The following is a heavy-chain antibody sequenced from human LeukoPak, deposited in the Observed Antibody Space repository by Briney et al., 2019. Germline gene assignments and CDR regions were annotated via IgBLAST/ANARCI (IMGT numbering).Heavy chain of an antibody. CDR2: VYYSGST. CDR3: ARGGGSGRGNWFDP. D-gene: IGHD3-10*01. V-gene: IGHV4-59*01. Sequence: SETLSLTCKVSGGSISPYYWSWIRQPPGKGLEWIGYVYYSGSTNYNPSLKSRVTISVDTSKSQFSLKLTSVTAADTAVYYCARGGGSGRGNWFDPWGQGSLVIVSS. J-gene: IGHJ5*02. CDR1: GGSISPYY.